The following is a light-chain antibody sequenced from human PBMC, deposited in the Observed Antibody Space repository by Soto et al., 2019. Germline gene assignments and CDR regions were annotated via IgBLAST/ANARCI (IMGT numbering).Light chain of an antibody. V-gene: IGLV2-14*01. Sequence: QSVLTQPASVSGSPGQSITISCTGSSSDVGDYNYVSWYQQHPGKVPKLILYEVTNRPSGVSHRFSGSKSGNTASLTISGLQAEDEGDYYCCSYTSIRTEVFGSGTKVTV. CDR3: CSYTSIRTEV. CDR1: SSDVGDYNY. J-gene: IGLJ1*01. CDR2: EVT.